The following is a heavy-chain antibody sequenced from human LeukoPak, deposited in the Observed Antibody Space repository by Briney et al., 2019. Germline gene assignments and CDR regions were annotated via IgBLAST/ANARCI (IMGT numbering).Heavy chain of an antibody. V-gene: IGHV1-69*13. D-gene: IGHD5-12*01. CDR3: AREKTGYSGLYYYGMDV. Sequence: ASVKVSCKASGGTFISYAISWVRQAPGQGLEWMGGIIPIFGTANYAQKFQGRVTITADESTSTAYMELSSLRSEDTAVYYCAREKTGYSGLYYYGMDVWGQGTTVTVSS. CDR2: IIPIFGTA. J-gene: IGHJ6*02. CDR1: GGTFISYA.